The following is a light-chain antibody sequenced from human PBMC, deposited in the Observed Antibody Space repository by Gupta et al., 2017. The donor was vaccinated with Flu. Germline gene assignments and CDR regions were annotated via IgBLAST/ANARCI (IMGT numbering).Light chain of an antibody. CDR3: QQYYSTPWT. CDR2: WAS. Sequence: DIVMTQSPDSLAVSLGERAPINCKSSQSVLYSSNNKNYLAWYQQKPGQPPKLLIYWASTRESGVPDRFSGSGSGTDFTLTISSLQAEYVAVYYCQQYYSTPWTFGQGTKVEIK. CDR1: QSVLYSSNNKNY. V-gene: IGKV4-1*01. J-gene: IGKJ1*01.